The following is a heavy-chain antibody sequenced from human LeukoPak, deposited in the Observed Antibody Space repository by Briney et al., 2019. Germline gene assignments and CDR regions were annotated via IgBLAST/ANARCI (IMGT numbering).Heavy chain of an antibody. V-gene: IGHV3-23*01. CDR3: AREEAVRRFGHDY. D-gene: IGHD6-6*01. CDR2: IGGSGGDT. Sequence: GGSLRLSCAASGFTFSSHAMTWVRQAPGKGLEWVSAIGGSGGDTYYADSVKGRFTISRDNSKNTLNLQMNSLRAEDSAVYCCAREEAVRRFGHDYWGQGTLVTVSS. J-gene: IGHJ4*02. CDR1: GFTFSSHA.